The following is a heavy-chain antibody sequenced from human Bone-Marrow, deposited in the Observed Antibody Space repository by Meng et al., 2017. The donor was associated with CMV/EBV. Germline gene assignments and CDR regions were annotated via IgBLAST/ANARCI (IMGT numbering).Heavy chain of an antibody. CDR2: INPSGGST. V-gene: IGHV1-46*01. Sequence: ASVKVSCKASGYTFTSYYMHWVRQAPGQGLEWMGIINPSGGSTSYAQKFQGRVTMTRDTSISTAYMELSRLRSDDTAVYYCARKAGYCSSTSCHGLIGFDPWGQGTLVTVSS. CDR3: ARKAGYCSSTSCHGLIGFDP. CDR1: GYTFTSYY. D-gene: IGHD2-2*01. J-gene: IGHJ5*02.